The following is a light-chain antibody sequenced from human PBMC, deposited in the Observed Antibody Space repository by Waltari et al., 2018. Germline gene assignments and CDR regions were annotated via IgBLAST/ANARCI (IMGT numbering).Light chain of an antibody. CDR2: DVS. CDR1: QDISHY. J-gene: IGKJ4*01. Sequence: DNQMTQSPSSLSASVGDRVTITCHASQDISHYLNWYQQKRGRAPKLLISDVSNLQRGVPSRFSGSGSGTDFTFTISSLQPEDIATYYCQQYDNVPRFGGGTKVEIK. CDR3: QQYDNVPR. V-gene: IGKV1-33*01.